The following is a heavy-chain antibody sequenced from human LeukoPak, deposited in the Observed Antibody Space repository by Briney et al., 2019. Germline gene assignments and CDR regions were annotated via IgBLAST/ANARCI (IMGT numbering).Heavy chain of an antibody. V-gene: IGHV1-46*01. J-gene: IGHJ4*02. CDR1: GYTFTSYY. D-gene: IGHD6-13*01. Sequence: ASVKVSCKASGYTFTSYYMHWVRQAPGQGLEWMGIINPSGGSTSYAQKFQGRVTMTRDTSTSTVYMELSSLRSEDTAVYYCARGIAAAEGWYYFDYWGQGTLFTVSS. CDR2: INPSGGST. CDR3: ARGIAAAEGWYYFDY.